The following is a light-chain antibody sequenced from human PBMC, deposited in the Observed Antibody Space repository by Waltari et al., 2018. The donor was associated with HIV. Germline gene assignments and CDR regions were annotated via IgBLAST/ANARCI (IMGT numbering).Light chain of an antibody. Sequence: NFMLTQPHSVSESPGKTVTISCTGSSGSIASNYVQWDQQRPGSAPSTVIYEDNQRPSGVPERFSGSIDRSSNAASLTISGLKTEDEADYYCQSYDSSKLVFGGGTKLTVL. V-gene: IGLV6-57*02. CDR1: SGSIASNY. CDR3: QSYDSSKLV. J-gene: IGLJ3*02. CDR2: EDN.